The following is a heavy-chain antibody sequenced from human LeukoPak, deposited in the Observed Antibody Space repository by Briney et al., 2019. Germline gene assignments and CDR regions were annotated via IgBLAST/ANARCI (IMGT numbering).Heavy chain of an antibody. V-gene: IGHV3-30-3*01. J-gene: IGHJ3*02. CDR1: GFTFSSYA. D-gene: IGHD3-22*01. CDR2: ISYDGSNK. CDR3: ARGPGYYDSRRGAFDI. Sequence: QPGRSLRLSCAASGFTFSSYAMHWVRQAPGKGLEWVAVISYDGSNKYYADSVKGRFTISRDNSKNTLYLQMNSLRAEDTAVYYCARGPGYYDSRRGAFDIWGQGTMVTVSS.